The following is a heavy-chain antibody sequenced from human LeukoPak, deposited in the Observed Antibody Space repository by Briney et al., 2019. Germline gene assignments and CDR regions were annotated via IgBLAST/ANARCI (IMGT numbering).Heavy chain of an antibody. CDR3: ARHRIAAAVAFYFDS. Sequence: GGSLRLSCAASGFTFSSYAMNWVRQAPGKGLEWVAVISYDGSDKYYVDSVQGRFTISRDNSENTLNLQMNSLRTEDTAVYYCARHRIAAAVAFYFDSWGQGALVAVSS. D-gene: IGHD6-13*01. CDR1: GFTFSSYA. V-gene: IGHV3-30*04. J-gene: IGHJ4*02. CDR2: ISYDGSDK.